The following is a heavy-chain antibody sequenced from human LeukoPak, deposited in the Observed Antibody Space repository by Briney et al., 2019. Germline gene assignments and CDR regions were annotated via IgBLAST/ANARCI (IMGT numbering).Heavy chain of an antibody. CDR2: IYHSGST. CDR1: GGSIGSRGYY. V-gene: IGHV4-30-2*01. CDR3: ASSGRGWYFDY. J-gene: IGHJ4*02. Sequence: SQTLSLTCSVSGGSIGSRGYYWRWIRQPPGKGLEWFGNIYHSGSTYYNPSLKSRVTISVDTSKNQFSLKLSSVTAADTAVYYCASSGRGWYFDYWGQGTLVTVSS. D-gene: IGHD6-19*01.